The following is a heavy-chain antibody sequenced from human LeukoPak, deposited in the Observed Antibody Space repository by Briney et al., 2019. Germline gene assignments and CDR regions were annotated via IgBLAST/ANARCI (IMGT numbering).Heavy chain of an antibody. CDR3: AKGGSWNDRNLDY. Sequence: GGSLRLSCAASGFTFSSYVMHWVRQAPGKGLEWVAVISYDGGNKYYAGSVKGRFTISRDNSKNTLYLHMDSLRAEDTALYYCAKGGSWNDRNLDYWGQGTQVTVSS. CDR2: ISYDGGNK. CDR1: GFTFSSYV. J-gene: IGHJ4*02. V-gene: IGHV3-30-3*01. D-gene: IGHD1-1*01.